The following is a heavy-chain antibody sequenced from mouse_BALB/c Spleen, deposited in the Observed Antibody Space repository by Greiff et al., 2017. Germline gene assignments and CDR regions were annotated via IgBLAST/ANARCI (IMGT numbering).Heavy chain of an antibody. D-gene: IGHD2-3*01. CDR3: TRSDDGYYNYAMDD. CDR1: GYTFTSYW. CDR2: IDPSDSYT. J-gene: IGHJ4*01. Sequence: QVQLQQPGAELVKPGASVKMSCKASGYTFTSYWMHWVKQRPGQGLEWIGVIDPSDSYTSYNQKFKGKATLTVDTSSSTAYMQLSSLTSEDSAVYYCTRSDDGYYNYAMDDWGQGTSGTVSS. V-gene: IGHV1S127*01.